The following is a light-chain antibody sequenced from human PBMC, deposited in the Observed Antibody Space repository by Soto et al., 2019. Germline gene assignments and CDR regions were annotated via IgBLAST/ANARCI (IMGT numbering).Light chain of an antibody. J-gene: IGKJ1*01. V-gene: IGKV3-15*01. CDR1: QSVTSN. CDR3: QQYNNWPPT. CDR2: GAS. Sequence: EIVMTQSPATLSVSPGERATLSCRASQSVTSNLAWYQQKPGHAPRLLIYGASTRATGIPARFSGNGSGTEFTLTISSLQSEDFAVYCCQQYNNWPPTFGQGTKVDNK.